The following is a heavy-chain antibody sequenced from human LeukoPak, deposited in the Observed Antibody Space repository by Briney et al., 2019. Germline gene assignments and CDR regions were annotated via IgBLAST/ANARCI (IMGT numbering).Heavy chain of an antibody. CDR3: GRAPRGGGELLFV. J-gene: IGHJ4*02. D-gene: IGHD1-26*01. Sequence: SETLSLTCTVSGGSISSYYWSWIRQPPGKGLEWIGYIYYSGSTNYNPSLKSRVTISVDTSKNQFSLKLSSVTAADTAVYYCGRAPRGGGELLFVWGQGTLVTVSS. CDR2: IYYSGST. CDR1: GGSISSYY. V-gene: IGHV4-59*01.